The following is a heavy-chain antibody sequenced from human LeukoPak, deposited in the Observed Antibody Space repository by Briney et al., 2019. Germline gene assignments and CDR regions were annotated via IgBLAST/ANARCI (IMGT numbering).Heavy chain of an antibody. J-gene: IGHJ4*02. Sequence: SETLSLTCAVYGGSFSGYYWSWNRQPPGKGLEWIGEINHSGSTNYNPSLKSRVTISVDTSKNQFSLKLSSVTAADTAVYYCARGRRLGAYCGGDCYRYYFDYWGQGTLVTVSS. D-gene: IGHD2-21*02. CDR3: ARGRRLGAYCGGDCYRYYFDY. V-gene: IGHV4-34*01. CDR2: INHSGST. CDR1: GGSFSGYY.